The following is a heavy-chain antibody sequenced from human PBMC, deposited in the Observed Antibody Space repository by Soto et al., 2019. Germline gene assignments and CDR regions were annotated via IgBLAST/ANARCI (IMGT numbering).Heavy chain of an antibody. J-gene: IGHJ4*02. D-gene: IGHD3-10*01. CDR2: MNPNSGNT. CDR3: ATPTPLRGAMITNINFDF. Sequence: ASVKVSCKASGDTFTSYEINWVRQATGQGLEWMGWMNPNSGNTGYAQKFQGRVTMTRNTSISTGYMELSSLRSEDTAVYYCATPTPLRGAMITNINFDFWGQGNPVTVSS. CDR1: GDTFTSYE. V-gene: IGHV1-8*01.